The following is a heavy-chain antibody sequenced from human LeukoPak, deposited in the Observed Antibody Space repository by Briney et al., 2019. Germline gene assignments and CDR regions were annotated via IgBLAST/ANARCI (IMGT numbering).Heavy chain of an antibody. CDR1: GFTFSTYW. J-gene: IGHJ4*02. CDR2: INNDGSGT. D-gene: IGHD4-17*01. Sequence: PGGSLRLSCAASGFTFSTYWMHWVRQAPGKGLVWVSRINNDGSGTNYADSVKGRFTISRDNAKNTLYLQMNSLRAEDTAVYYCAKDYDYGDYATDYWGQGTLVTVSS. CDR3: AKDYDYGDYATDY. V-gene: IGHV3-74*01.